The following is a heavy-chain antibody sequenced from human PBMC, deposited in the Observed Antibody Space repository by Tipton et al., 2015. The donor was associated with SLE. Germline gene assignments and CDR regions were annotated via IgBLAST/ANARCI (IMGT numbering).Heavy chain of an antibody. CDR3: ARGLAYDYVWGSYRQYYFDY. Sequence: LRLSCSVSGGSISPYYWSWIRQPPGKGLEWIGYVSDSGSTNYNPSLKSRVTISLDASKNQFSLRLSSVTAADTAVYYCARGLAYDYVWGSYRQYYFDYWGQGTLVTVSS. J-gene: IGHJ4*02. V-gene: IGHV4-59*12. CDR1: GGSISPYY. D-gene: IGHD3-16*02. CDR2: VSDSGST.